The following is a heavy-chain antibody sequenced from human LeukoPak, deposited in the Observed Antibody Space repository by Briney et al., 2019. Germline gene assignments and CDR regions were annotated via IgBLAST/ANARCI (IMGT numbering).Heavy chain of an antibody. CDR1: GYTFTSCY. CDR2: INPSGGST. V-gene: IGHV1-46*01. D-gene: IGHD3-22*01. CDR3: ARGSHYYDSSGYYQTFDY. J-gene: IGHJ4*02. Sequence: ASVKVSCKASGYTFTSCYMHWVRQAPGQGPEWMGIINPSGGSTSYAQKFQGRVTMTRDTSTSTVYMELSSLRSEDTAVYYCARGSHYYDSSGYYQTFDYWGQGTLVTVSS.